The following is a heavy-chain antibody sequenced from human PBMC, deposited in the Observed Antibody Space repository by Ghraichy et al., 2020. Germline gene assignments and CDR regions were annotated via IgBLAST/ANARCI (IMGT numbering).Heavy chain of an antibody. CDR3: ARQFCTGGSCRGYFDY. Sequence: GESLRLSCAASGFTFSSYTMTWVRRAPGKGLEWVASISGSGGDVYYADSVKGRFTISRDNAKNSLSLQMNTLRAEDTAVYYSARQFCTGGSCRGYFDYWGQGTLVTVSS. CDR1: GFTFSSYT. V-gene: IGHV3-21*04. D-gene: IGHD2-15*01. CDR2: ISGSGGDV. J-gene: IGHJ4*02.